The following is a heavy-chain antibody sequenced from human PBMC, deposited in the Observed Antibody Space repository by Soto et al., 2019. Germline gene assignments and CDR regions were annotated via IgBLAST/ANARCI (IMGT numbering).Heavy chain of an antibody. CDR1: GFTFSSYW. V-gene: IGHV3-7*01. CDR2: IKQDGSEK. D-gene: IGHD3-3*01. CDR3: ARDHKAYYDFWSGYLGWFDP. Sequence: PGGSLRLSCAASGFTFSSYWMSWVRQAPGKGLEWVANIKQDGSEKYYADSVKGRFTISRDNAKNSLYLQMNSLRAEDTAVYYCARDHKAYYDFWSGYLGWFDPWGQGTLVTVSS. J-gene: IGHJ5*02.